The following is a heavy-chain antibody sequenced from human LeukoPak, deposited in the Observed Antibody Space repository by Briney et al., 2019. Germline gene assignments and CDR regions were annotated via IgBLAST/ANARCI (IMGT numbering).Heavy chain of an antibody. CDR1: GYSISSGYY. V-gene: IGHV4-38-2*01. D-gene: IGHD2-15*01. Sequence: SETLSLTCAVSGYSISSGYYWGWIRQPPGKGLEWIGSIHHTGSTYYNPSLKSRVTISVDTSKNQFSLKLSSVTAADTAVYYCARGSRTFGVVVVVATAGDAFDIWGQGTMVTVSS. J-gene: IGHJ3*02. CDR2: IHHTGST. CDR3: ARGSRTFGVVVVVATAGDAFDI.